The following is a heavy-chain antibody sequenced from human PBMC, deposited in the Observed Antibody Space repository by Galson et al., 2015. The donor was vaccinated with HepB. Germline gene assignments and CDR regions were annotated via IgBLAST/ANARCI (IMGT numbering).Heavy chain of an antibody. CDR3: ARGLEAVAGTDH. CDR1: GGTFSSYA. J-gene: IGHJ4*02. CDR2: ITPIFGGA. V-gene: IGHV1-69*13. D-gene: IGHD6-19*01. Sequence: SVKVSCKASGGTFSSYAISWVRQAPGQGLEWMGGITPIFGGANYAQKFQGRVTITADESTSTAYMELSSLRSEDTAVYYCARGLEAVAGTDHWGRGTLVTVSS.